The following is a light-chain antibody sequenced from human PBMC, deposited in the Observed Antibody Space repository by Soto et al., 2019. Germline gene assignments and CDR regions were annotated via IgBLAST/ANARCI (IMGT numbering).Light chain of an antibody. Sequence: EIVMTQSPATLSVSPGERATLSCRASQSVSSNLAWYQQKSGQTPRLLIYGASTRATDIPARFSGSGSGTEFTLTISSLQSEDFPVYYCQQYDNWPLTFGGGTKVEI. CDR1: QSVSSN. CDR3: QQYDNWPLT. CDR2: GAS. J-gene: IGKJ4*01. V-gene: IGKV3-15*01.